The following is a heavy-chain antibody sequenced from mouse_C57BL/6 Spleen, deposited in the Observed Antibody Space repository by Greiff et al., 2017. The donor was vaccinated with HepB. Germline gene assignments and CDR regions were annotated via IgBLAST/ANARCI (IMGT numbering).Heavy chain of an antibody. CDR3: AREGNYYGTPFAY. CDR1: GYTFTSYW. V-gene: IGHV1-64*01. CDR2: IHPNSGST. Sequence: QVQLQQPGAELVKPGASVKLSCKASGYTFTSYWMHWVKQRPGQGLEWIGMIHPNSGSTNYNEKFKSKATLTVDKSSSTAYMQLSSLTSEDSAVYYCAREGNYYGTPFAYWGQGTLVTVSA. D-gene: IGHD1-1*01. J-gene: IGHJ3*01.